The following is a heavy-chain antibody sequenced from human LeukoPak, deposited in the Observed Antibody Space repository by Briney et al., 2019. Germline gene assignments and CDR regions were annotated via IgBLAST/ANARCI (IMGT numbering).Heavy chain of an antibody. D-gene: IGHD3-10*01. CDR1: GGTFSSYA. Sequence: SVKVSCKAPGGTFSSYAISWVRQAPGQGLEWMGRIIPILGIANYAQKFQGRVTITADKSTSTAYIELSSLRSEDAAVYYCARDGSYYYGSGSSLDYWGQGTLVTVSS. CDR3: ARDGSYYYGSGSSLDY. CDR2: IIPILGIA. V-gene: IGHV1-69*04. J-gene: IGHJ4*02.